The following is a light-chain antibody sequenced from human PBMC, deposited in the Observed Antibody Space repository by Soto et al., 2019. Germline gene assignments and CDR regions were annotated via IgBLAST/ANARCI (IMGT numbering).Light chain of an antibody. CDR1: QSVSSSY. CDR2: DTS. Sequence: EIVLTQSPGTLSLSPGERATLSCRASQSVSSSYLVWYQQKPGQAPRLLIYDTSSRATGIPDRFSGSGSGTNFTLTISRLEPEDFAVYYCQQYAGSPWTFGQGTKVEIK. V-gene: IGKV3-20*01. J-gene: IGKJ1*01. CDR3: QQYAGSPWT.